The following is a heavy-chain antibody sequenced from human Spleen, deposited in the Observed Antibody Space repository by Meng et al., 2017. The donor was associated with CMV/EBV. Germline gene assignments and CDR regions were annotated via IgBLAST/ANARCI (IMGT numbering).Heavy chain of an antibody. Sequence: GSGYSFSSFWIGWVRQMPGKGLEWMGIIYPGDSDTRYSPSFQGHVTISADKSISTAYLQWNSLKASDTAMYYCARQGPGDQANVFDFWGPGTMVTVSS. CDR1: GYSFSSFW. J-gene: IGHJ3*01. D-gene: IGHD2-21*01. CDR2: IYPGDSDT. CDR3: ARQGPGDQANVFDF. V-gene: IGHV5-51*01.